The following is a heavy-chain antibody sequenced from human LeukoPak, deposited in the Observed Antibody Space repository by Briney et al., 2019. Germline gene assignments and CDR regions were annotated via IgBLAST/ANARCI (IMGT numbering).Heavy chain of an antibody. CDR3: ARLGYCSGTSCRYPGY. V-gene: IGHV3-64*04. D-gene: IGHD2-2*01. Sequence: GGSLRLSCSVSGFTFSTYVMHWVRQAPGKGLEYVSAISSNGDNTYYADSVKGRFTISRDNSKNTLYLQMNSLRAEDTAVYYCARLGYCSGTSCRYPGYWGQGTLVTVSS. CDR2: ISSNGDNT. J-gene: IGHJ4*02. CDR1: GFTFSTYV.